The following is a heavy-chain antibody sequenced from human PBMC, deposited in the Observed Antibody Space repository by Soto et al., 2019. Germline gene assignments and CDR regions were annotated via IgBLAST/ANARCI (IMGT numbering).Heavy chain of an antibody. V-gene: IGHV4-39*01. Sequence: KASETLSLTCTVSGDSIGSVKYHWGWIRQSPGKGLEWIGSMYSTGSTQYNPSLKSRVTMSVDTSTNQFSLKLRSVTAADTAIYYCARRPVRGGNSGVGFDPWGQGTLVTVSS. J-gene: IGHJ5*02. CDR3: ARRPVRGGNSGVGFDP. CDR1: GDSIGSVKYH. CDR2: MYSTGST. D-gene: IGHD2-15*01.